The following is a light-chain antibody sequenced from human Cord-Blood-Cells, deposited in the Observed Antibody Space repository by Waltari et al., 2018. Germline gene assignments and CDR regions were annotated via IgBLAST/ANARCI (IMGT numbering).Light chain of an antibody. J-gene: IGKJ2*01. V-gene: IGKV1-39*01. CDR1: QSISSY. CDR2: AAS. Sequence: DIQMTQSPSSLSASVGDRVTITCRESQSISSYLNWYKQKPGKAPKLLIYAASSLQSGVPSRFSGSGAGTDFTLTISSLQPEDVATYYCQQSYSTPYTFGQGTKLEIK. CDR3: QQSYSTPYT.